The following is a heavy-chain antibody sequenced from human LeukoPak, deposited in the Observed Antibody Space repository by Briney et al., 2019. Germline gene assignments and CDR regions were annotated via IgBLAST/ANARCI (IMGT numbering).Heavy chain of an antibody. D-gene: IGHD4-17*01. CDR3: ASETTVTSLGY. Sequence: GGSLRLSCAASGFTVSSNYMSWVRQAPGKGLEWVSVIYSGGSTYYADSVKGRFTISRDNSKNTLYLQMNSLRAEDTAVYYCASETTVTSLGYWGQGTLSPSPQ. CDR1: GFTVSSNY. J-gene: IGHJ4*02. V-gene: IGHV3-66*02. CDR2: IYSGGST.